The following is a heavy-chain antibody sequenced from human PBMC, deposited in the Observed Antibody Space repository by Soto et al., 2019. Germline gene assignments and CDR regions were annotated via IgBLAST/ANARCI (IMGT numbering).Heavy chain of an antibody. Sequence: GGSLRLSCAASGFTFSSYAMHWVRQAPGKGLEWVAVISYDGSNKYYADSVKGRFTISRDNSKNTLYLQMNSLRAEDTAVYYCARDHRQWLDYYYYMDVWGKGTTVTVSS. CDR1: GFTFSSYA. V-gene: IGHV3-30*04. J-gene: IGHJ6*03. D-gene: IGHD6-19*01. CDR2: ISYDGSNK. CDR3: ARDHRQWLDYYYYMDV.